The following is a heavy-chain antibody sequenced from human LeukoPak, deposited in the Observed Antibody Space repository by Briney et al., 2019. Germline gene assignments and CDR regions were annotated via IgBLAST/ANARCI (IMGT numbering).Heavy chain of an antibody. CDR3: ARDKFYSSNWHYPMDV. Sequence: GRSLRLSCAASGCTFNIYGMHWVRQAPGKGLEWVAMIDYDGGNTYYIDSVKGRFTISRDNSKNTLYLQMNSLRAEDTAVYFCARDKFYSSNWHYPMDVWGQGTTVTVSS. D-gene: IGHD6-13*01. V-gene: IGHV3-33*01. CDR1: GCTFNIYG. J-gene: IGHJ6*02. CDR2: IDYDGGNT.